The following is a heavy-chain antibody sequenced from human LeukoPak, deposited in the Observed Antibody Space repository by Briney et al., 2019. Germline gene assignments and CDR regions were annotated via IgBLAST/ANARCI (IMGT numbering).Heavy chain of an antibody. J-gene: IGHJ5*02. CDR2: IWSDATNQ. V-gene: IGHV3-33*06. D-gene: IGHD4-11*01. Sequence: GTSLRLSCEASGLTFSHFAMHWARQPPGKGREWVAVIWSDATNQYYADSVKGRLTISRDNFKRTVSLEMNSLRAEDTAVYYCAKDAQRGFDYRNSLEHWGQGSLVIVSS. CDR3: AKDAQRGFDYRNSLEH. CDR1: GLTFSHFA.